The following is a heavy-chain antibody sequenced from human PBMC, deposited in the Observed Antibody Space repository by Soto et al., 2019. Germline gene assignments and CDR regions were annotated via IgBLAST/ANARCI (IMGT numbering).Heavy chain of an antibody. CDR2: IIPIFGTA. CDR1: GGTFSSYS. J-gene: IGHJ5*02. D-gene: IGHD2-2*02. V-gene: IGHV1-69*13. CDR3: AIGYCSSTSCYSGFDP. Sequence: SVKVSCKASGGTFSSYSISWVRQAPGQGLEWMGGIIPIFGTANYAQKFQGRVTITADESTSTAYMELSSLRSEDTAVYYCAIGYCSSTSCYSGFDPWGQGTLVTVSS.